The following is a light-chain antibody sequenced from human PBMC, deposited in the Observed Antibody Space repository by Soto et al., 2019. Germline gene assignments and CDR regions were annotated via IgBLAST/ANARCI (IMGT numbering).Light chain of an antibody. CDR3: SSYTSSSTYVV. CDR1: SSDVGGYNY. V-gene: IGLV2-14*03. J-gene: IGLJ2*01. CDR2: DVI. Sequence: QSALTQPASVSGSPGQSITISCTGTSSDVGGYNYVSWYQQHPAKAPKLMIYDVINRPSGVSNRFSGSKSGNSASLTISGLQAEDEADYYCSSYTSSSTYVVFGGGTQLTVL.